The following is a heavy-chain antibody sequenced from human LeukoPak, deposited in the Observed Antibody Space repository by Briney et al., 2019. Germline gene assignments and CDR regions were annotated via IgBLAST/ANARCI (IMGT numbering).Heavy chain of an antibody. CDR2: ISGSGGST. V-gene: IGHV3-23*01. J-gene: IGHJ4*02. CDR3: AKEGSSLKITMVRGVIEDY. Sequence: GGSLRLSCAASGFTFSCYAMSWVRQAPGKGLEWVSAISGSGGSTYYADSVKGRFTISRDNSKNTLYLQMNSLRAEDTAVYYCAKEGSSLKITMVRGVIEDYWGQGTLVTVSS. CDR1: GFTFSCYA. D-gene: IGHD3-10*01.